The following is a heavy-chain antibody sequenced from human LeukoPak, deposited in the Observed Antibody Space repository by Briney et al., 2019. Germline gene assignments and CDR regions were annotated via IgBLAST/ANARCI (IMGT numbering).Heavy chain of an antibody. V-gene: IGHV4-34*01. CDR2: INHSGSA. J-gene: IGHJ4*02. D-gene: IGHD3-22*01. Sequence: SETLSLTCAVYGGSFSDYYWTWIRQPPGKGLEWIGEINHSGSANHNPSLKSRVTISVDTSKNQFSLKLTSVTAADTAVYYCARVGHYDRSGYYIAYWGRGTVITVSS. CDR3: ARVGHYDRSGYYIAY. CDR1: GGSFSDYY.